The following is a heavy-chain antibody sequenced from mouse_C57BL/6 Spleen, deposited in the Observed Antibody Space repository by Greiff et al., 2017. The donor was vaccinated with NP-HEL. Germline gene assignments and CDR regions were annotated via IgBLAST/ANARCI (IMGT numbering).Heavy chain of an antibody. Sequence: QVQLQQPGAELVRPGSSVKLSCKASGYTFTSYWMHWVKQRPIQGLEWIGNIDPSDSETHYNQKFKDKATLTVDKSSSTAYMQLSSLTSEDSAVYYCAREGVYYYGSSLYYYAMDYWGQGTSVTVSS. V-gene: IGHV1-52*01. CDR2: IDPSDSET. J-gene: IGHJ4*01. D-gene: IGHD1-1*01. CDR3: AREGVYYYGSSLYYYAMDY. CDR1: GYTFTSYW.